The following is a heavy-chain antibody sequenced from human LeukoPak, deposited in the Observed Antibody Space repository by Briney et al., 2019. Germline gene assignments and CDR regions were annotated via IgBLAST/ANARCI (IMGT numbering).Heavy chain of an antibody. CDR3: ATNRRDYDSSGYYDY. CDR2: IYVGGHT. J-gene: IGHJ4*02. V-gene: IGHV3-53*01. CDR1: GFTVSSNY. Sequence: PGGSLRLSCAASGFTVSSNYMSWVRQPPGKGLEWVSVIYVGGHTHYSNSVKGRFTISRDSSKNTLYLQMNSLRAEDTAVYYCATNRRDYDSSGYYDYWGQGTLVTVSS. D-gene: IGHD3-22*01.